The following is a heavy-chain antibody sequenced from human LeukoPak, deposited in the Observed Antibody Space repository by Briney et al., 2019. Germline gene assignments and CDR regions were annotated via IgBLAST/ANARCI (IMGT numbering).Heavy chain of an antibody. V-gene: IGHV3-23*01. Sequence: PGGSLRLSCAASGFTFSSYAMSWVRQAPGKGLEWVSAISGSGGSTYYADSVKGRFTISRDNAKNSLYLQMNSLRAEDTAVYYCARGDLYYDSSGYEGSLGYWGQGTLVTVSS. CDR2: ISGSGGST. CDR1: GFTFSSYA. D-gene: IGHD3-22*01. J-gene: IGHJ4*02. CDR3: ARGDLYYDSSGYEGSLGY.